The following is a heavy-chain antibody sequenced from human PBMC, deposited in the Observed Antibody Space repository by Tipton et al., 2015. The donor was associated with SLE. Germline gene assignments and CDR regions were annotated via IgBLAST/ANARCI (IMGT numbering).Heavy chain of an antibody. D-gene: IGHD3-22*01. J-gene: IGHJ4*02. CDR3: ARHPSGYYYFDY. CDR2: IYYSGST. Sequence: TLSLTCTVSGGSISSYYWSWIRQPPGKGLEWIGYIYYSGSTNYNPSLKSRLTVSVDTSKNQFSLKLSSVTAADTAVYYCARHPSGYYYFDYWGQGTLVTVSS. CDR1: GGSISSYY. V-gene: IGHV4-59*08.